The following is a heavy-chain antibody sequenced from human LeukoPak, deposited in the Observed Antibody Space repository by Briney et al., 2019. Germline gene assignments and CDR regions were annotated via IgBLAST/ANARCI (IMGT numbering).Heavy chain of an antibody. CDR2: ISAYNGNT. CDR3: ARGHPKYYYGSGSYY. Sequence: SVKVSCKASGYTFTSYGISWVRQAPGQGLEWMGWISAYNGNTNYAQKLQDRVTMTTDTSTSTAYMELRSLRSDDTAVYYCARGHPKYYYGSGSYYWGQGTLVTVSS. D-gene: IGHD3-10*01. V-gene: IGHV1-18*01. CDR1: GYTFTSYG. J-gene: IGHJ4*02.